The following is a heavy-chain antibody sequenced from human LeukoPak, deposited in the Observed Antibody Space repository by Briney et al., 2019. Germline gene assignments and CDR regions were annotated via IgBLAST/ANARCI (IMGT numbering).Heavy chain of an antibody. V-gene: IGHV3-23*01. Sequence: GGTLRLSCAASGFTFSSYAMSWVRQAPGKGLEWVSAIGGSGGSTYYADSVKGRFTISRDNSKNTLYLQMNSLRAEDTAVYYCAKERNIVVVVAATNWGQGTLVTVSS. CDR1: GFTFSSYA. J-gene: IGHJ4*02. CDR2: IGGSGGST. CDR3: AKERNIVVVVAATN. D-gene: IGHD2-15*01.